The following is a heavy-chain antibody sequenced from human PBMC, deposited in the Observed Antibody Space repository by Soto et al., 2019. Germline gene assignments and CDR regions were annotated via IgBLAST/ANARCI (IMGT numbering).Heavy chain of an antibody. Sequence: PSETLSLTCTVSGGSVSSGSYYWSWIRQPPGKGLEWIGYIYYSGSTNYNPSLKSRVTISVDTSKNQFSLKLSSVTAADTAVYYCARGYYDFWSGYYLDYWGQGTLVTVSS. J-gene: IGHJ4*02. CDR1: GGSVSSGSYY. CDR3: ARGYYDFWSGYYLDY. D-gene: IGHD3-3*01. V-gene: IGHV4-61*01. CDR2: IYYSGST.